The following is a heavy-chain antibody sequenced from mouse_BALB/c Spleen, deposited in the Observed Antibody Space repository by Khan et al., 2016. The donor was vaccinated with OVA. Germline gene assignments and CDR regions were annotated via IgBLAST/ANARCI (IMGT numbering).Heavy chain of an antibody. J-gene: IGHJ3*01. D-gene: IGHD2-2*01. Sequence: QVQLQQSGAELVKPGASVKLSCTASGYTFTSYYMHWVKQRPGQGLEWIGEINPSNGDTYFNEKFKNKATLTVDTSSSTTYMQLSSLTSEDSAVYYCTSGGYGGVASWGQGTLVTVSA. CDR2: INPSNGDT. CDR1: GYTFTSYY. CDR3: TSGGYGGVAS. V-gene: IGHV1S81*02.